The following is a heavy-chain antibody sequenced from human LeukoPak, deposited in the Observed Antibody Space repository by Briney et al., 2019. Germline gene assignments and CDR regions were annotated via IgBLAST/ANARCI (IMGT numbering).Heavy chain of an antibody. J-gene: IGHJ4*02. Sequence: SETLSLTCTVSGGSISSGGYYWSWIRQHPGKGLEWIGYIYYSGSTYYNPSLKSRVTISVDTSKNQFSLKLSSVTAADTAVYYCARPTQLYSGYFDYWGQGTLVTVSS. CDR2: IYYSGST. CDR1: GGSISSGGYY. V-gene: IGHV4-31*03. CDR3: ARPTQLYSGYFDY. D-gene: IGHD1-26*01.